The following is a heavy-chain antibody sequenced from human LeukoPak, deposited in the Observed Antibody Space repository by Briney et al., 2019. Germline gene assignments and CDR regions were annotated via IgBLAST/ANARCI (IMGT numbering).Heavy chain of an antibody. CDR1: GFTFSSYS. J-gene: IGHJ3*02. D-gene: IGHD6-19*01. Sequence: GGSLRLSCAASGFTFSSYSMNWVRQAPGKGLEWVSSISSSSSYIYYADSVKGRFTISRDNAKNSLYLQMNSLRAEDTAVYYCARVEQWLVHGTFDIWGQGTMVTVSS. CDR2: ISSSSSYI. V-gene: IGHV3-21*01. CDR3: ARVEQWLVHGTFDI.